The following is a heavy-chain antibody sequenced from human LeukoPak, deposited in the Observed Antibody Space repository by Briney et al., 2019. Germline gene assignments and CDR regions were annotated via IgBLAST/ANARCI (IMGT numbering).Heavy chain of an antibody. J-gene: IGHJ4*02. Sequence: SETLSLTCAVYGGSFSGYYWSWIRQPPGKGLEWIGEINHSGSTNYNPSLKSRVTISVDTSKNQFSVKLSSVTAADTAVYYCATAPQYYFDYWGQGTLVTVSS. CDR2: INHSGST. CDR3: ATAPQYYFDY. V-gene: IGHV4-34*01. CDR1: GGSFSGYY. D-gene: IGHD6-19*01.